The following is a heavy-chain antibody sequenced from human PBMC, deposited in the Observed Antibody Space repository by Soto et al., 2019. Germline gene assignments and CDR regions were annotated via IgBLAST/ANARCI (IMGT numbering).Heavy chain of an antibody. D-gene: IGHD6-19*01. CDR3: ARGLSSGWTPGKY. CDR1: GYTFTSYD. CDR2: MNHNSSNK. J-gene: IGHJ4*02. V-gene: IGHV1-8*01. Sequence: ASVKVSCKASGYTFTSYDINWVRQATGQGLEWMGWMNHNSSNKGYPQKFQGRVTMTRNTSISTAYMELSSLRSEDTAVYYCARGLSSGWTPGKYWGQGTLVTVSS.